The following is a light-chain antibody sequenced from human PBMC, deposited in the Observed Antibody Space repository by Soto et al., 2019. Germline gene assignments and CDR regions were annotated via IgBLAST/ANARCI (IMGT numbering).Light chain of an antibody. Sequence: DIQMTQSPSTLSASVGDRVTNTCRASQSIRSLLAWYQQKPGKAPKVLIYDASSLGSGVPSRFSGSGSGTEFTLTISSLQPDDFATYFCQQYQTYSTFGQGTRLENK. V-gene: IGKV1-5*01. J-gene: IGKJ5*01. CDR1: QSIRSL. CDR2: DAS. CDR3: QQYQTYST.